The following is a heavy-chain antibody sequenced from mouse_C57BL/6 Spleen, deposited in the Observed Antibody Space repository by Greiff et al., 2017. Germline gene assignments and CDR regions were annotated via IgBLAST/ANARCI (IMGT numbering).Heavy chain of an antibody. CDR2: IYPGDGDT. D-gene: IGHD1-1*01. CDR1: GYAFSSSW. Sequence: QVQLQQSGPELVKPGASVKISCKASGYAFSSSWMNWVKQRPGKGLEWIGRIYPGDGDTNYNGKFKGKATLTADKSSSTAYMQLSSLTSEDSAVYFCAREGDYYGSPYYFDYWGQGTTLTVSS. J-gene: IGHJ2*01. V-gene: IGHV1-82*01. CDR3: AREGDYYGSPYYFDY.